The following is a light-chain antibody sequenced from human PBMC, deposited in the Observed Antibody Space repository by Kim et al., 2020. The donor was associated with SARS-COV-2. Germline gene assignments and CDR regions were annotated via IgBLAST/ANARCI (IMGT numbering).Light chain of an antibody. V-gene: IGKV3-20*01. Sequence: ELVLTQSPGTLSLSPGDRATLSCRASQSVNSNYLAWYQHKPGQAPRVILFGASNRATGIPDRFSGSGSGTDFTLTISSLEPEDFAVYYCQQYGSSPLYTFGQGTKLEI. CDR3: QQYGSSPLYT. CDR1: QSVNSNY. CDR2: GAS. J-gene: IGKJ2*01.